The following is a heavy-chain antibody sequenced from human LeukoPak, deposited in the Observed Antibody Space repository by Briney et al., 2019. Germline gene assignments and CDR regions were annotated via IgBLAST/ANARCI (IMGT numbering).Heavy chain of an antibody. Sequence: PLETLSLTCSVSGYFLSSGFYWGWIRQPPGKGLEWIASVYHSGTTIYNPSLKSRVTMSMDTSMNHYSLKLRSVTAADTAVYYCARTLSDSSPVATWGQGTLVTVSS. CDR3: ARTLSDSSPVAT. J-gene: IGHJ4*02. D-gene: IGHD3-22*01. CDR2: VYHSGTT. V-gene: IGHV4-38-2*02. CDR1: GYFLSSGFY.